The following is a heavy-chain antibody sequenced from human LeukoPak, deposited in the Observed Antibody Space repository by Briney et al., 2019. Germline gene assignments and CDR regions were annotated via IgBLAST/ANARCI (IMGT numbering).Heavy chain of an antibody. J-gene: IGHJ6*03. CDR2: IRSKAYGGTT. CDR3: TRALRDGYNYYYYYYMDV. CDR1: GFTFGDYA. V-gene: IGHV3-49*04. Sequence: GGSLRLSCTASGFTFGDYAMSWVRQAPGKGLEWVGFIRSKAYGGTTEYAASVKGRFTISRDDSKSIAYLQMNSLKTEDTAVYYCTRALRDGYNYYYYYYMDVWGKGTTVTISS. D-gene: IGHD5-24*01.